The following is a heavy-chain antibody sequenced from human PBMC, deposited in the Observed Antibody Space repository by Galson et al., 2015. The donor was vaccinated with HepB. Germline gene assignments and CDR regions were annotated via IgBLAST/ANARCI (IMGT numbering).Heavy chain of an antibody. Sequence: SLRLSCAASGFTFSSYSMNWVRQAPGKGLEWVSYISSSSSTIYYADSVKGRFTISRDNAKNSLYLQMNSLRDEDTAVYYCASALGYCSGGSCYQEWSGDYWGQGTLVTVSS. V-gene: IGHV3-48*02. J-gene: IGHJ4*02. CDR2: ISSSSSTI. CDR3: ASALGYCSGGSCYQEWSGDY. CDR1: GFTFSSYS. D-gene: IGHD2-15*01.